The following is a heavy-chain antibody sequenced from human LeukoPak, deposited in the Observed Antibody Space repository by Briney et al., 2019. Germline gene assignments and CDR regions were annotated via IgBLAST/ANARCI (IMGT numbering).Heavy chain of an antibody. CDR1: AGSISSHY. Sequence: SETLSLNATVSAGSISSHYWSWIRQRPGQELVGIGYTYYSDTTNYNPSHKSRVTISVDTSKNQFSMKLSSVTAADTAVYYCARGTTYYDFWSGLNYYYYYYMDVWGKGTTVTVSS. D-gene: IGHD3-3*01. J-gene: IGHJ6*03. CDR3: ARGTTYYDFWSGLNYYYYYYMDV. CDR2: TYYSDTT. V-gene: IGHV4-59*11.